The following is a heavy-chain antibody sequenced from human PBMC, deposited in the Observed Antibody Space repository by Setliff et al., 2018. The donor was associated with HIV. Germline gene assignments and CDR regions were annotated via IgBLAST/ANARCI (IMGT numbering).Heavy chain of an antibody. CDR2: IKQDGSEK. D-gene: IGHD2-2*01. J-gene: IGHJ4*02. CDR1: GFTFSSYW. CDR3: ARGVVVPAAMHFDY. V-gene: IGHV3-7*01. Sequence: PGGSLRLSCAASGFTFSSYWMSWVRQAAGKGLEWVANIKQDGSEKYYVDSVKGRFTISRDNAKNSLYLRMNSLRAEDTAVYYCARGVVVPAAMHFDYWGQGTLVTVSS.